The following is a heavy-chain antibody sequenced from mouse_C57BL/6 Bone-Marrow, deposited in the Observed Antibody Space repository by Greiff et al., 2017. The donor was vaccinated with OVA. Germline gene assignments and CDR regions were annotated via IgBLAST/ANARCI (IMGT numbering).Heavy chain of an antibody. CDR2: SRNKANDYTT. V-gene: IGHV7-1*01. D-gene: IGHD1-1*01. CDR3: ARDADYYGSGTFAY. CDR1: GFTFSDFY. Sequence: EVKVVESGGGLVQSGRSLRLSCATSGFTFSDFYMEWVRQAPGKGLEWIAASRNKANDYTTEYSAYVKGRFIVSRDTSQSILYLQMNALRAEDTAIYYCARDADYYGSGTFAYWGQGTLVTVSA. J-gene: IGHJ3*01.